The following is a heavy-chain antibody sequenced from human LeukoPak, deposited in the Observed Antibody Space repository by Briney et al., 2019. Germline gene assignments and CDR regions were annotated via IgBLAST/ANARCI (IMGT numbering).Heavy chain of an antibody. CDR2: LSSSGGST. D-gene: IGHD3-9*01. J-gene: IGHJ6*03. CDR1: GSTFSNYG. Sequence: GGSLRLSCAASGSTFSNYGMNWVRQAPGKGLEWVSALSSSGGSTYYADSVKGRFTISRDNSKNTLYLQMSSLRAEDTAVYYCAKGGGFDWLNNYYMDVWGKGTTVIISS. CDR3: AKGGGFDWLNNYYMDV. V-gene: IGHV3-23*01.